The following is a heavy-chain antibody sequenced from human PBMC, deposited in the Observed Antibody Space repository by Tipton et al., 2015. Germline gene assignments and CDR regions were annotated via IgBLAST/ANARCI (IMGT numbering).Heavy chain of an antibody. V-gene: IGHV1-18*01. Sequence: QVQLVQSGGEVKKPGASVRVSCRASGYTFTSYGIAWVRQAPGQGLEWMGRISGYSGYTKYSENFQGRVTMTTETSSSTAYLELRSLTSDDTAVYYCARDEHIYDILTGNPGWFDPWGQGTLVTVSS. CDR1: GYTFTSYG. CDR2: ISGYSGYT. D-gene: IGHD3-9*01. J-gene: IGHJ5*02. CDR3: ARDEHIYDILTGNPGWFDP.